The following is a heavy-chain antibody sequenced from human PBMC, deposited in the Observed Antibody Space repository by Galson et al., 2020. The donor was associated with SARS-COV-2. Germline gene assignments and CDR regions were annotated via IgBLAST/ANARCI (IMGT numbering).Heavy chain of an antibody. D-gene: IGHD2-2*01. CDR1: GFTFSSYG. CDR3: AKGSIVVVPAATDYMDV. CDR2: IRYDGSNK. Sequence: GGSLRLSCAASGFTFSSYGMHWVRQAPGKGLEWVAFIRYDGSNKYYADSVKGRFTISRDNSKNTLYLQMNSLRAEDTAVYYCAKGSIVVVPAATDYMDVWGKGTTVTVSS. J-gene: IGHJ6*03. V-gene: IGHV3-30*02.